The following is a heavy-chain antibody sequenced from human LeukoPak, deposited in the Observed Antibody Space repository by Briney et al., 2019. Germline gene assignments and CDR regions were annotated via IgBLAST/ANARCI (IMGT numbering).Heavy chain of an antibody. CDR1: GFTFSSYA. J-gene: IGHJ4*02. CDR3: AKVGSKVVVRSLFDY. CDR2: ISGSGGST. V-gene: IGHV3-23*01. D-gene: IGHD2-15*01. Sequence: QPGGSLRLSCAASGFTFSSYAMSWVRQAPGKGLEWVSAISGSGGSTYYADSVKGRFTISRDNSKNTLYLQMNSLRAEDTAVYYGAKVGSKVVVRSLFDYWGQGTLVTVFS.